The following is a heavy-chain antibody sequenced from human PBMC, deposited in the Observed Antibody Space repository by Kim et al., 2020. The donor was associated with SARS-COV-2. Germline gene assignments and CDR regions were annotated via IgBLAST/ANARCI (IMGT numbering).Heavy chain of an antibody. D-gene: IGHD6-25*01. V-gene: IGHV4-34*01. CDR3: AGGSLRNYYDSSGGLFDY. CDR1: GESFNGYF. CDR2: ANNNGFV. Sequence: SETLSLTCDVSGESFNGYFWTWIRQTPGKGLEWIGQANNNGFVNYNPSLKSRDNIQADSSQSQFSLKLKSVTAADTALYFCAGGSLRNYYDSSGGLFDYWGQGILFTVSS. J-gene: IGHJ4*02.